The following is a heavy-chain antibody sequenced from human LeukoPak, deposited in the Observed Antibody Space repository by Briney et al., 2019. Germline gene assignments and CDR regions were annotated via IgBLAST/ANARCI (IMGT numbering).Heavy chain of an antibody. J-gene: IGHJ4*02. D-gene: IGHD6-19*01. Sequence: GGSLRLSCAASGFTFSSYSMNWVRQAPGKGLEWVSSISSSSSYIYYADSVKGRFTISRDNAKNSLYLQMNSLRAEDTAVHYCARDSRAVAVSDYWGQGTLVTVSS. V-gene: IGHV3-21*01. CDR3: ARDSRAVAVSDY. CDR2: ISSSSSYI. CDR1: GFTFSSYS.